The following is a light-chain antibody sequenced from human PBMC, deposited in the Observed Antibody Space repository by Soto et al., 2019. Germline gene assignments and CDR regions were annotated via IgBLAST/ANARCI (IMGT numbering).Light chain of an antibody. CDR2: DAS. CDR3: QQYDNLPLT. V-gene: IGKV1-33*01. CDR1: QSVLYRSNNKNY. J-gene: IGKJ4*01. Sequence: DIVMTQSPDSLAVSLGERATINCKSSQSVLYRSNNKNYLNWYQQKPGKAPKLLIYDASNLETGVPSRFSGSGSGTDFTFTISSLQPEDIATYYCQQYDNLPLTFGGGTKVDIK.